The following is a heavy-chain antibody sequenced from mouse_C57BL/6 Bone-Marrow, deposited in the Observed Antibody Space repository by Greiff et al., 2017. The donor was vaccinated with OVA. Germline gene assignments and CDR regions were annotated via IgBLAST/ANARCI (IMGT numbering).Heavy chain of an antibody. V-gene: IGHV1-50*01. Sequence: QVQLQQPGAELVKPGASVKLSCKASGYTFTSYWMQWVKQRPGQGLEWIGEIDPSDSYTNYNQKFKGKATLTVDTSSSTAYMQLSSLTSEDSAVYYCARGGYDRGAWFAYWGQGTLVTVSA. D-gene: IGHD2-2*01. CDR2: IDPSDSYT. J-gene: IGHJ3*01. CDR1: GYTFTSYW. CDR3: ARGGYDRGAWFAY.